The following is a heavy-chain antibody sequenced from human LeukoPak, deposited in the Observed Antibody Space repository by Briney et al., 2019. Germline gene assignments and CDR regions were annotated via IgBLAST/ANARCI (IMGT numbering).Heavy chain of an antibody. CDR3: AREQQWPYYGMDV. D-gene: IGHD6-19*01. CDR1: GGSSSGYY. Sequence: SETLSLTCAVYGGSSSGYYWSWIRQPPGKGLEWIGEINHSGSTNYNPSLKSRVTISVDTSKNQFSLKLSSVTAADTAVYYCAREQQWPYYGMDVWGQGTTVTVSS. J-gene: IGHJ6*02. V-gene: IGHV4-34*01. CDR2: INHSGST.